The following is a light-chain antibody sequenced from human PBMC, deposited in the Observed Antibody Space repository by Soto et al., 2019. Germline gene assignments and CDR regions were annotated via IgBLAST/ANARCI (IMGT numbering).Light chain of an antibody. V-gene: IGLV2-14*03. CDR3: DSYTTTGTGE. CDR2: EVS. Sequence: QSALTQPASVSGSPGQSIAISCTGTSSDVGAYDYVSWYQQHPDKAPKLMIYEVSNRPSGVSDRFSGSKSVNTATLTLSGLQAEDEAEYYCDSYTTTGTGEFGIGTKVTVL. CDR1: SSDVGAYDY. J-gene: IGLJ1*01.